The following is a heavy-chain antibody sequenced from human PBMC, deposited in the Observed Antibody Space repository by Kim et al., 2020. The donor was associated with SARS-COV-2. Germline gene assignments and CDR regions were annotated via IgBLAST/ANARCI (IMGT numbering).Heavy chain of an antibody. CDR1: GGSISSGGYY. D-gene: IGHD5-18*01. CDR2: IYYSGST. Sequence: SETLSLTCTVSGGSISSGGYYWSWIRQHPGKGLEWIGYIYYSGSTYYNPSLKSRVTISVDTSKNQFSLKLSSVTAADTAVYYCARFGYSYGYDYWGQGTLVTVSS. J-gene: IGHJ4*02. V-gene: IGHV4-31*03. CDR3: ARFGYSYGYDY.